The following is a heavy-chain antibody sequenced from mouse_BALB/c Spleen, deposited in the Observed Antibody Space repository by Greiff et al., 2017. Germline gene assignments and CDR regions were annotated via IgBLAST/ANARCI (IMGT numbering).Heavy chain of an antibody. CDR3: ARDRGYDYGWFAY. D-gene: IGHD2-4*01. Sequence: EVQLQESGGGLVQPGGSLKLSCAASGFTFSSYGMSWVRQTPDKRLELVATINSNGGSTYYPDSVKGRFTISRDNAKNTLYLQMSSLKSEDTAMYYCARDRGYDYGWFAYWGQGTLVTVSA. CDR2: INSNGGST. CDR1: GFTFSSYG. V-gene: IGHV5-6-3*01. J-gene: IGHJ3*01.